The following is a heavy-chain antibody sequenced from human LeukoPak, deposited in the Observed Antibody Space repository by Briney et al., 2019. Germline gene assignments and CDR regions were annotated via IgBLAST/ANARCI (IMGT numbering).Heavy chain of an antibody. CDR2: ISGSGGST. Sequence: GRSLRLSCAASGFTFSNYAMHWVRQAPGKGLEWVSAISGSGGSTYYADSVKGRFTISRDNSKNTLYLQMDSLRAEDTATYYCATYRQIQVPFEFWGQGTLVTVSS. CDR1: GFTFSNYA. J-gene: IGHJ4*02. D-gene: IGHD5-18*01. V-gene: IGHV3-23*01. CDR3: ATYRQIQVPFEF.